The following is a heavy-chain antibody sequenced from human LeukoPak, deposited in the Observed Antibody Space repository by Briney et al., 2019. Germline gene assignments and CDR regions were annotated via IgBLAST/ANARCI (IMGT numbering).Heavy chain of an antibody. Sequence: PGGSLRLSCAASGFTFSSYGMQWVRQAPGRVLEWAALISYDGSNKYYADSVKGRFTISRDNSKNTLYMQMNSLRDEDTAVYYCAKDRRAGDDAFDIWGQGTMVTVSS. CDR3: AKDRRAGDDAFDI. CDR1: GFTFSSYG. CDR2: ISYDGSNK. J-gene: IGHJ3*02. V-gene: IGHV3-30*18. D-gene: IGHD6-19*01.